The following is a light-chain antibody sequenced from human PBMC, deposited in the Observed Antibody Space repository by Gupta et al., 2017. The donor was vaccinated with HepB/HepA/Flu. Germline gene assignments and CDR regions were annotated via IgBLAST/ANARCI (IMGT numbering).Light chain of an antibody. Sequence: QSVLTQPPSASGTPGQRVTISCSGSSSNIGSNTVNWYQQLPGTAPKLLIYSNNQRPSGVPDRFSGSTSGTSASLAISGLQSEDEADYYCAAWEDSLNGRVFGGGTKLTVL. J-gene: IGLJ3*02. CDR3: AAWEDSLNGRV. CDR1: SSNIGSNT. CDR2: SNN. V-gene: IGLV1-44*01.